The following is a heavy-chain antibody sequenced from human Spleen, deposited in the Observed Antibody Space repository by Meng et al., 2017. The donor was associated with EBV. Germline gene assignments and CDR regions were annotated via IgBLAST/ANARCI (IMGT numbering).Heavy chain of an antibody. V-gene: IGHV4-4*02. CDR1: GGSITSANW. Sequence: GLLQGSGPGLVKPSGPLALPCAVPGGSITSANWWTWVGQPPGKGLEWIGEIFHSGSTNYNPSLKSRVTMSVDKSKNQFSLNLRSVTAADTAVYYCAILWAPVDYWGQGALVTVSS. D-gene: IGHD3-16*01. CDR3: AILWAPVDY. CDR2: IFHSGST. J-gene: IGHJ4*02.